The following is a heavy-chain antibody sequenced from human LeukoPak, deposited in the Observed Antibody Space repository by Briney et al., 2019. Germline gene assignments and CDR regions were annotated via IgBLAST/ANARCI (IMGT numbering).Heavy chain of an antibody. CDR3: ARVRYYYGSGSYSRSEIEDY. D-gene: IGHD3-10*01. Sequence: ASVKVSCKASGYTFTSYGISCVRQAPGQGVEWMGWISAYHGNTNYAQKLQGSVTTTTDTSTSTAYMELRSLRSDDPAVYYGARVRYYYGSGSYSRSEIEDYWGQGTLVTVSS. V-gene: IGHV1-18*01. J-gene: IGHJ4*02. CDR1: GYTFTSYG. CDR2: ISAYHGNT.